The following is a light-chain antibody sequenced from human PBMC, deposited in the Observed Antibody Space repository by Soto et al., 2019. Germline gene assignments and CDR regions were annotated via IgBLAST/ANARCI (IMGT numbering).Light chain of an antibody. V-gene: IGLV1-44*01. CDR1: SSNIERNT. CDR2: SNN. Sequence: QSVLTQPPSASGTPGQRVTISCSGSSSNIERNTVNWYQKLPGTAPKLLIYSNNQPPSGVPDRFSGSKSGTSASLAISGLEAEDDADYYCAAWDDRLNGPVFGGGTKLTVL. CDR3: AAWDDRLNGPV. J-gene: IGLJ3*02.